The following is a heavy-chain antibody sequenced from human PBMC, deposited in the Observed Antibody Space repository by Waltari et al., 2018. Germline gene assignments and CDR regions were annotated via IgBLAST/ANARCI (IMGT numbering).Heavy chain of an antibody. CDR2: IYTSGST. Sequence: QVQLQESGPGLVKPSQTLSLTCTVSGGSISSGSYYWSWIRQPAGKGPEGIGRIYTSGSTNYNPSLKSRVTISVDTSKNQFSLKLSSVTAADTAVYYCASMAPVVHYGMDVWGQGTTVTVSS. CDR3: ASMAPVVHYGMDV. J-gene: IGHJ6*02. D-gene: IGHD2-2*01. V-gene: IGHV4-61*02. CDR1: GGSISSGSYY.